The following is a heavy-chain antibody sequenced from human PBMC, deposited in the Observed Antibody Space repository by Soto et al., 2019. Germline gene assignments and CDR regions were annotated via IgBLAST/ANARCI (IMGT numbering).Heavy chain of an antibody. CDR2: IIPIFGTA. V-gene: IGHV1-69*01. J-gene: IGHJ6*02. D-gene: IGHD2-2*01. CDR1: GGAFSSYA. Sequence: QVQLVQSGAEVKKPGSSVKVSCKAYGGAFSSYAISWMRQAPGQGLEWMGGIIPIFGTANYAQKFQGRVTITADESTSTAYMELSSLRSEDTAVYYCARGIVVPAAIASYYYYGMDVWGQGTTVTVSS. CDR3: ARGIVVPAAIASYYYYGMDV.